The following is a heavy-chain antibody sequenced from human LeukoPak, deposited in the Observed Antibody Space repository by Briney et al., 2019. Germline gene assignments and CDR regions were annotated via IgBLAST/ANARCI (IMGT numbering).Heavy chain of an antibody. CDR3: ARAHIVVVVAATDY. J-gene: IGHJ4*02. D-gene: IGHD2-15*01. CDR1: GFTFRSYA. CDR2: ISWDGTIK. V-gene: IGHV3-30-3*01. Sequence: PGKSLRLSCAASGFTFRSYAIHWVRQAPGKGLEWVAFISWDGTIKYYADSVKGRFSISRDNSKNTLSLQMNSLRAEDTAVYYCARAHIVVVVAATDYWGQGTLVTVSS.